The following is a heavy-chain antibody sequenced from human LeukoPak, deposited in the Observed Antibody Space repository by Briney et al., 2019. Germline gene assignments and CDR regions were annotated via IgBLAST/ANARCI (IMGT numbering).Heavy chain of an antibody. V-gene: IGHV4-39*01. D-gene: IGHD4-11*01. CDR3: ARLLNYSPPDY. J-gene: IGHJ4*02. CDR2: VYNSGNT. Sequence: PSETLSLTCTVSGDSISSSSYYWGWIRQPPGKGLEWIGNVYNSGNTYYNPSLKSRVTISVDTSKNQFSLKLSSVTAADTAVYYCARLLNYSPPDYWGQGTLVTVSS. CDR1: GDSISSSSYY.